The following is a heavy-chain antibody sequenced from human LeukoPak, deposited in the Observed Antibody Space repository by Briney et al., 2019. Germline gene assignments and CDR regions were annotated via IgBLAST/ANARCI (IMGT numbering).Heavy chain of an antibody. V-gene: IGHV3-66*01. CDR3: ASKYYDPYYFDY. D-gene: IGHD3-22*01. Sequence: GGSLRLSCAASGFTVSSSYMSWVRQAPGKGLEWVSAIYTGGSTYYAGSVKGRFTISRDNSKNTLYLQMNSLRAEDTAVYYCASKYYDPYYFDYWGQGTLVTVSS. CDR2: IYTGGST. CDR1: GFTVSSSY. J-gene: IGHJ4*02.